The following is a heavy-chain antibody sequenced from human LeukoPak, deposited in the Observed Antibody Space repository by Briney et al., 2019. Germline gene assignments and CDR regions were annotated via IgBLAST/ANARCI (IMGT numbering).Heavy chain of an antibody. CDR3: ARGPPDRYHLIYSYFDY. Sequence: RPGGSLRLSCAASGFTFSSYTMNWVRQAPGKGLEWVSYISGTSSTIYYADSVKGRFTISRDNARNSLYLQMNSLRAEDTAVYYCARGPPDRYHLIYSYFDYWGQGTLVTVSS. CDR1: GFTFSSYT. J-gene: IGHJ4*02. CDR2: ISGTSSTI. D-gene: IGHD2-2*02. V-gene: IGHV3-48*01.